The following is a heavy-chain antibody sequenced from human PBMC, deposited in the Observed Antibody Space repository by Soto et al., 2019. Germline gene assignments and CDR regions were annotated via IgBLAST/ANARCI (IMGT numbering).Heavy chain of an antibody. V-gene: IGHV4-4*07. D-gene: IGHD3-22*01. CDR1: GHSISADY. CDR2: VDARGNT. J-gene: IGHJ5*02. CDR3: ARDVGGSVVPHWFDP. Sequence: QVQLQESGPGLVKASETLSLSCTVSGHSISADYWSWIRQPAGKRLEWIGRVDARGNTNYNPSLKSRVTMSVDTSKNQFFLEVRSVTAADTAMYFCARDVGGSVVPHWFDPWGQGALVTVSS.